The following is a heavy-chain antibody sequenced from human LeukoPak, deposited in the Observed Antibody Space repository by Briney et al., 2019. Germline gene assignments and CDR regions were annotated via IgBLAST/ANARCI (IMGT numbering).Heavy chain of an antibody. CDR2: IYYSGST. D-gene: IGHD3-10*01. CDR1: GGSISSTSYY. J-gene: IGHJ5*02. CDR3: AREAWFGELNWFDP. V-gene: IGHV4-39*07. Sequence: PSETLSLTCTVSGGSISSTSYYWGWIRQTPGKGLEWIGSIYYSGSTYYNPSLKSRVTISVDTSKNQFSLKLSSVTAADTAVYYCAREAWFGELNWFDPWGQGTLVTVSS.